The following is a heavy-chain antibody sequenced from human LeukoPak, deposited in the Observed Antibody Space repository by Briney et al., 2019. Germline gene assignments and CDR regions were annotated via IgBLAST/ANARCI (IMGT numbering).Heavy chain of an antibody. CDR2: MSVSSGLI. Sequence: GGSLRLSCAASGFTFSFYSMNWVRQVPGKGLEWVSSMSVSSGLIYYADSVKGRFTVSRDNAKNSLYLQMNSLRAEDTAVYYCARIDWRGYWGQGTLVTVSS. V-gene: IGHV3-21*01. CDR1: GFTFSFYS. J-gene: IGHJ4*02. D-gene: IGHD1-1*01. CDR3: ARIDWRGY.